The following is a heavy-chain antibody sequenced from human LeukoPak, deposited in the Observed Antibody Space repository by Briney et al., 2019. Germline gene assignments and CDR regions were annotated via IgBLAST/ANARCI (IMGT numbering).Heavy chain of an antibody. J-gene: IGHJ6*02. CDR3: ARDGDIVVVPAAMEGMDV. CDR1: GFTFSSYA. CDR2: ISGSGGST. D-gene: IGHD2-2*01. V-gene: IGHV3-23*01. Sequence: PGGSLRLSCAASGFTFSSYAMSWVRQAPGKGLEWVSAISGSGGSTYYADSVKGRFTISRDNSKNTLYLQMNSLRAEDTAVYYCARDGDIVVVPAAMEGMDVWGQGTTVTVSS.